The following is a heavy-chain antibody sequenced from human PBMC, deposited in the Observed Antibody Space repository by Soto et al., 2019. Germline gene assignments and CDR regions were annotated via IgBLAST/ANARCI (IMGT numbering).Heavy chain of an antibody. CDR2: MNPNSGNT. CDR3: AREKTHYGMDV. CDR1: GYTFTSYD. Sequence: QVQLVQSGAEVKKPGASVTVSCKASGYTFTSYDINWVRQATGQGLEWMGWMNPNSGNTGYAQKFQGRVTMTRNTSTRTAYMELSSLRSEDTAVYYSAREKTHYGMDVWGQGTTVTVSS. J-gene: IGHJ6*02. V-gene: IGHV1-8*01.